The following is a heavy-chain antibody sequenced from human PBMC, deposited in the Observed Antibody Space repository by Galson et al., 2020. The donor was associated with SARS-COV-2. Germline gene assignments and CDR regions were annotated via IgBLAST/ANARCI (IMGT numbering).Heavy chain of an antibody. Sequence: SETLSLTCTVSGGSISSGGYYWSWIRQHPGKGLEWIGYIYYSGSTYYNPSLKSRVTISVDTSKNQFSLKLSSVTAADTAVYYCARGKMGYCSGGSCYASWYCDLWGRGTLVTVSS. CDR2: IYYSGST. CDR1: GGSISSGGYY. V-gene: IGHV4-31*03. J-gene: IGHJ2*01. CDR3: ARGKMGYCSGGSCYASWYCDL. D-gene: IGHD2-15*01.